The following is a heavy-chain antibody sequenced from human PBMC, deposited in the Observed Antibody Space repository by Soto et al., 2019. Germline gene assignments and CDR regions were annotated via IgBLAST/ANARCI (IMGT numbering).Heavy chain of an antibody. J-gene: IGHJ4*02. Sequence: KPSETLSLTCAVYGGSFSGYYWSWIRQPPGKGLEWIGEINHSGSTNYNPSLKSRVTISVDTSKNQFSLKLSSVTAADTAVYYCARAGGYSGYDHIDYWGQGTLVTVSS. D-gene: IGHD5-12*01. CDR3: ARAGGYSGYDHIDY. V-gene: IGHV4-34*01. CDR1: GGSFSGYY. CDR2: INHSGST.